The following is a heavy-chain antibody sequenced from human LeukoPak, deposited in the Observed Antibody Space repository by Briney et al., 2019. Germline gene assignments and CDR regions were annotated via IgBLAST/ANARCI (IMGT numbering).Heavy chain of an antibody. CDR1: GFTVSSNY. CDR2: IYSGGST. J-gene: IGHJ4*02. D-gene: IGHD4-17*01. Sequence: GGSLRLSCAASGFTVSSNYMSWVRQAPGKGLEWVSVIYSGGSTYYADSVKGRFTISRDNSKNTLYLQMNSLRAEDTAVYYCARDFDYGDSVYYFDYWGQGTLVTVSS. V-gene: IGHV3-66*02. CDR3: ARDFDYGDSVYYFDY.